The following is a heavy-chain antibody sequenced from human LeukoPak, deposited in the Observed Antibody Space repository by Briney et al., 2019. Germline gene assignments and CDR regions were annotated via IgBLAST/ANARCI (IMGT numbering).Heavy chain of an antibody. D-gene: IGHD5-24*01. Sequence: ASVKVSCKASGYTFTGYYMHWVRQAPGQGLEWMGWINPNSGGTNYAQKFQGGVTMTRDTSISIAYMELSRLRSDDTAVYYCARDGKFSRDGYNPFDYWGQGTLVTVSS. V-gene: IGHV1-2*02. CDR1: GYTFTGYY. CDR3: ARDGKFSRDGYNPFDY. CDR2: INPNSGGT. J-gene: IGHJ4*02.